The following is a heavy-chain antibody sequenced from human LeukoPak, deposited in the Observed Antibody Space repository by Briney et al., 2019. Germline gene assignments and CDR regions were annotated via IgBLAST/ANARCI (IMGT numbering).Heavy chain of an antibody. CDR1: GGSISSYY. Sequence: SETLSLTCTVSGGSISSYYWTWIRQPPGKGLEWIGNVYYSGSTTYNPSLKSRFTISLGTSKNQFSLKLSSVTAADTALYYCARGSTVKTSGLFDFWGQGALVTVSS. D-gene: IGHD4-17*01. CDR3: ARGSTVKTSGLFDF. V-gene: IGHV4-59*08. J-gene: IGHJ4*02. CDR2: VYYSGST.